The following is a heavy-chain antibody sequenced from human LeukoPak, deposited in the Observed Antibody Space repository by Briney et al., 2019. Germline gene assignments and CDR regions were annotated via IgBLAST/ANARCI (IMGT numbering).Heavy chain of an antibody. J-gene: IGHJ4*02. D-gene: IGHD3-10*01. CDR3: AKEWIRGVINY. CDR2: ISNDGFNK. V-gene: IGHV3-30*18. Sequence: TGGSLRHSCAASGFTFSSYGMHWVRQAPGKGLEWVAVISNDGFNKYYTDSVKGRFTISRDNSKNTVYLQMNSLRAEDTAVYYCAKEWIRGVINYWGQGTLVTVSS. CDR1: GFTFSSYG.